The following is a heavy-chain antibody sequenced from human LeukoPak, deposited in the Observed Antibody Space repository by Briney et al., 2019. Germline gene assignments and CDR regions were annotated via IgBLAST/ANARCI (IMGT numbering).Heavy chain of an antibody. CDR3: ASAGWLHREIFDY. CDR2: IKQDGSEK. V-gene: IGHV3-7*01. Sequence: PGGSLRLSCAASGFTFSSYWMSWVRQAPGKGLEWVANIKQDGSEKYYVDSVKGRFTTSRDNAKNSLYLQMNSLRAEDTAVYYCASAGWLHREIFDYWGQGTLVTVSS. D-gene: IGHD5-24*01. J-gene: IGHJ4*02. CDR1: GFTFSSYW.